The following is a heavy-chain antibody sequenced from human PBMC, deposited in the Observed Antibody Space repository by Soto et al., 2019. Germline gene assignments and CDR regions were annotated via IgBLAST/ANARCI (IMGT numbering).Heavy chain of an antibody. CDR3: ASEILTGYYAFDI. CDR1: GYTFTSYG. CDR2: ISAYNGNT. D-gene: IGHD3-9*01. V-gene: IGHV1-18*01. Sequence: ASVKVSCKASGYTFTSYGISWVRQAPGQGLEWMGWISAYNGNTNYAQKLQGRVTMTTDTSTSTAHMELRSLRSDDTAVYYCASEILTGYYAFDIWGQGTMVTVSS. J-gene: IGHJ3*02.